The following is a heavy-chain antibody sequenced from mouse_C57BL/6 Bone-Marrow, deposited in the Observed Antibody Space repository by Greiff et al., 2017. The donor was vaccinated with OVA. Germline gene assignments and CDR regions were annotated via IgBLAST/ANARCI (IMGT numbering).Heavy chain of an antibody. CDR2: ISSGGSYT. V-gene: IGHV5-6*01. CDR1: GFTFSSYG. J-gene: IGHJ4*01. CDR3: ARHYYSNSYAMDY. D-gene: IGHD2-5*01. Sequence: EVKLMESGGDLVKPGGSLKLSCAASGFTFSSYGMSWVRQTPDKRLEWVATISSGGSYTYYPDSVKGRFTISRDNAKNTLYLQMSSLKSEDTAMYYCARHYYSNSYAMDYWGQGTSVTVSS.